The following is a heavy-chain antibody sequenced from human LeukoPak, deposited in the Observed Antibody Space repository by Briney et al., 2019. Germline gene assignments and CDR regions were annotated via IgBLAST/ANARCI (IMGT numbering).Heavy chain of an antibody. D-gene: IGHD1-26*01. J-gene: IGHJ4*02. CDR2: TYYRSKWYY. V-gene: IGHV6-1*01. CDR1: GDSVSSSSAA. Sequence: SQTLSLTCAISGDSVSSSSAAWNWIRQSPSRGLEWLGRTYYRSKWYYDYAVAVKSRISINPDTPKNQFSLQLSSVTPEDTAVYYCARDPVGGSTIFDYWGQGTLVTVSS. CDR3: ARDPVGGSTIFDY.